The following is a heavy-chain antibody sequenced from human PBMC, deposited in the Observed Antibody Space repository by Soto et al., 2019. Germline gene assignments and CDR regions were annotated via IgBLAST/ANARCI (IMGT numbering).Heavy chain of an antibody. CDR1: GFTFSNAW. CDR3: TTVLYGDRPMIDY. D-gene: IGHD4-17*01. Sequence: EVQLVESGGGLVKPGGSLRLSCAASGFTFSNAWMSWVRQAPGKGLEWVGRIKSKTDGGTTDYAAPVKGRFTISRDDSKNTLYLQMNSLKTEDTAVYYCTTVLYGDRPMIDYWGQGTLVTVSS. V-gene: IGHV3-15*01. J-gene: IGHJ4*02. CDR2: IKSKTDGGTT.